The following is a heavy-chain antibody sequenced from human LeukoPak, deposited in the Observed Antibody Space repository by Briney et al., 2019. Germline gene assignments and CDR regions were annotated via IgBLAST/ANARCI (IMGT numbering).Heavy chain of an antibody. D-gene: IGHD6-13*01. V-gene: IGHV4-34*01. CDR3: ARGVRQQLARINWFDP. J-gene: IGHJ5*02. CDR2: INHSGST. Sequence: SETLSLTCTLSGGSITSGAYWGWVRQPPGKGLEWIGEINHSGSTNYNPSLKSRVTISVDTSKNQFSLKLSSVTAADTAVYYCARGVRQQLARINWFDPWGQGTLVTVSS. CDR1: GGSITSGAY.